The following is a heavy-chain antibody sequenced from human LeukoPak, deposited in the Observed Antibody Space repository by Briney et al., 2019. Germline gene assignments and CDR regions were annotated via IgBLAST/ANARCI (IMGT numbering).Heavy chain of an antibody. D-gene: IGHD3-3*01. Sequence: SQTLSLTCTVSGVSISSGSYYWSWIRQPAGKGLEWIGRIYTSGSTNYNPSLKSRVTISVDTSKNQFSLKLSSVTAADTAVYYCARDQDDSDAFDIWGQGTMVTVSS. CDR2: IYTSGST. V-gene: IGHV4-61*02. CDR1: GVSISSGSYY. CDR3: ARDQDDSDAFDI. J-gene: IGHJ3*02.